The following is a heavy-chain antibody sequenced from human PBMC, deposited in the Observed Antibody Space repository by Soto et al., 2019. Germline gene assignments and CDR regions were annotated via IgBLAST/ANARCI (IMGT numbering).Heavy chain of an antibody. CDR3: ARAPYYYDSSGYNFDY. V-gene: IGHV4-38-2*01. Sequence: SETLSLTCGVSGYSISSGYYWGWIRQPPGKGLEWIGSISHSGSTYYNPSLKSRVTISVDTSKNQFSLKLSSVTAADTAVYYCARAPYYYDSSGYNFDYWGQGTLVTVSS. J-gene: IGHJ4*02. CDR1: GYSISSGYY. CDR2: ISHSGST. D-gene: IGHD3-22*01.